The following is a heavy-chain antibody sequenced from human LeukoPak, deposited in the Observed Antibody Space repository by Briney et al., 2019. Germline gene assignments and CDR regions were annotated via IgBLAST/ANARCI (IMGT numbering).Heavy chain of an antibody. CDR2: ILYDGSNE. V-gene: IGHV3-30*18. CDR3: AKDGTGGYYYLDY. Sequence: GTSLRLSCAASGFTFSSHGMHWVRQAPGMGLEWVALILYDGSNEYYADSVQGRFTISRDSSRNTLYLQMNSLRAEDTALYYCAKDGTGGYYYLDYWGQGTLVTVSS. J-gene: IGHJ4*02. CDR1: GFTFSSHG. D-gene: IGHD3-22*01.